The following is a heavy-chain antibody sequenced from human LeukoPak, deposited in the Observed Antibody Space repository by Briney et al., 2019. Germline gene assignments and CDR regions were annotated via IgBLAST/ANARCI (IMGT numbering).Heavy chain of an antibody. CDR1: GFTFSSYG. CDR3: AKDLGLYDSSGFPDY. D-gene: IGHD3-22*01. J-gene: IGHJ4*02. CDR2: IWYDGSNK. Sequence: GRSLRLSCAASGFTFSSYGMHGVRQAPGKGLEWVAVIWYDGSNKYYADSVKGRFTISRDNSKNTLYLQMNSLRAEDTAVYYCAKDLGLYDSSGFPDYWGQGTLVTVSS. V-gene: IGHV3-33*06.